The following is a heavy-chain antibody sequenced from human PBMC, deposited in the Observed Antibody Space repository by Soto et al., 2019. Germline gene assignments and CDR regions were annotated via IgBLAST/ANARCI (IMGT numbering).Heavy chain of an antibody. D-gene: IGHD3-10*01. CDR3: AREEYYYGAGAFFDY. Sequence: QVQLVQSGAEVKKPGSSVKVSCKASGGTFSSYTISWVRQAPGQGLEWMGRIIPILGIANYAQKFQGRVTITADKSTSTAYMELSSLRSEDTAVYYCAREEYYYGAGAFFDYWGQGTLVTVYS. J-gene: IGHJ4*02. CDR1: GGTFSSYT. CDR2: IIPILGIA. V-gene: IGHV1-69*08.